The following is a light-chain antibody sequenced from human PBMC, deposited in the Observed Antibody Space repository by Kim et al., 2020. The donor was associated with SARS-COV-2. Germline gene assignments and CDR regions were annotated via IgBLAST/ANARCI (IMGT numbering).Light chain of an antibody. Sequence: QSALTQPASVSVSPGQSITISCTGTSSDVGGYNYVSWYQQHPGKAPKLMIYDVSKRPSGVSNRFSGSKSGNTASLTISGLQAEDEADYYCSSYTASNSWVFGGGTQLTVL. CDR1: SSDVGGYNY. J-gene: IGLJ3*02. V-gene: IGLV2-14*03. CDR2: DVS. CDR3: SSYTASNSWV.